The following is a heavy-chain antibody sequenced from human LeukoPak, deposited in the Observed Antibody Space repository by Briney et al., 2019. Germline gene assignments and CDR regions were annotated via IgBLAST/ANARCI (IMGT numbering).Heavy chain of an antibody. Sequence: GGSLRLSCAASGFTFSSYGMHWVRQAPGKGLEWVAVISYDGSNKYYADSVKGRFAISRDNSKNTLYLQMNSLRAEDTAVYYCARDSSGSWGQGTMVTVSS. CDR1: GFTFSSYG. CDR2: ISYDGSNK. CDR3: ARDSSGS. V-gene: IGHV3-30*03. J-gene: IGHJ3*01.